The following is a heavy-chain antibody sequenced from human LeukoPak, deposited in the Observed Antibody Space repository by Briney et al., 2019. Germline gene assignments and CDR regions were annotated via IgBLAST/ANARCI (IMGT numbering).Heavy chain of an antibody. CDR1: GGSISGSSYY. J-gene: IGHJ4*02. V-gene: IGHV4-39*01. Sequence: SETLSLTCTVSGGSISGSSYYWGWVRQSPGKGLEWIGKIWYTGKTYYSPPVQSRLTISVDTSKNQFSLRLSSVTAADTALYYCARLFDSWGQGILVTVSS. CDR2: IWYTGKT. CDR3: ARLFDS.